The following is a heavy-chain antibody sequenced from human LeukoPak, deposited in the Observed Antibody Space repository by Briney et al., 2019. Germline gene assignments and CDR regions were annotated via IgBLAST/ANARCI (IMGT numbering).Heavy chain of an antibody. D-gene: IGHD6-19*01. V-gene: IGHV3-74*01. J-gene: IGHJ4*02. CDR2: IETDGSST. CDR3: ARDPSAVTGYFDY. CDR1: GFTFSSYW. Sequence: GSLRLSCAASGFTFSSYWMHWVRQAPGKGLVWVSRIETDGSSTNYADSVKGRFTISRDNAKNTLYLQMNSLRAEDTAVYYCARDPSAVTGYFDYWGQGTLVTVSS.